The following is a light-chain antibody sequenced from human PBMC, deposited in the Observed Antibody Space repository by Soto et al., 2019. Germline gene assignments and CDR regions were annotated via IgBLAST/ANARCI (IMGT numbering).Light chain of an antibody. J-gene: IGLJ1*01. CDR2: DVA. CDR3: CSFAGRSFV. Sequence: QSVLIQPRSVSGSPGQSVTISCTGTSSDVGGYSYVSWYQHHPGKAPKVMIYDVAERPPGVPDRFSGSKSGNTASLTISGLLADDEADYYCCSFAGRSFVFGTGTKV. CDR1: SSDVGGYSY. V-gene: IGLV2-11*01.